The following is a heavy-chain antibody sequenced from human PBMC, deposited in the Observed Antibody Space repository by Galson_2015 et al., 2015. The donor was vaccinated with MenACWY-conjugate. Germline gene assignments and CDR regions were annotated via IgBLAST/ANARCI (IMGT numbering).Heavy chain of an antibody. V-gene: IGHV3-53*05. CDR1: GFTFRNYW. CDR3: ARGHYGMDV. Sequence: SLRLSCAASGFTFRNYWMTWVRQAPGKGLEWVSVLYRGGSTYFADSVKGRFTISRDNSKNTLYVQMHSLRAEDTAVYSCARGHYGMDVWGQGTTVTASS. CDR2: LYRGGST. J-gene: IGHJ6*02.